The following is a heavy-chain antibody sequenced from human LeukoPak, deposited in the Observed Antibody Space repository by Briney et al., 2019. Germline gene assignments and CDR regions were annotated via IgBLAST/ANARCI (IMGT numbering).Heavy chain of an antibody. D-gene: IGHD1-1*01. J-gene: IGHJ1*01. CDR1: GGSIISSY. CDR3: ARGSGIHAWNLQH. Sequence: SETLSLTCSVSGGSIISSYWSWTRQPPGKGLEWIGYVYYGGTTSQNPSLKSRVTMSVDTSKNRLSLRLTSVTAADTAVYYCARGSGIHAWNLQHWGQGILVTVSS. V-gene: IGHV4-59*01. CDR2: VYYGGTT.